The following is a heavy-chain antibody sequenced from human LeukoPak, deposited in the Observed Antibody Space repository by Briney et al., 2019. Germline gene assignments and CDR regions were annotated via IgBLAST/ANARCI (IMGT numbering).Heavy chain of an antibody. Sequence: SQTLSLTCTVSGGSISSGSCYWSWIRQPAGKGLEWIGRIYTGGSTNYNPSLKSRVTISLDTSKNQFSLRLNSVTAADTAVYYCARDRDGYNFRFDYWGQGSLVTVSS. CDR2: IYTGGST. CDR1: GGSISSGSCY. J-gene: IGHJ4*02. V-gene: IGHV4-61*02. CDR3: ARDRDGYNFRFDY. D-gene: IGHD5-24*01.